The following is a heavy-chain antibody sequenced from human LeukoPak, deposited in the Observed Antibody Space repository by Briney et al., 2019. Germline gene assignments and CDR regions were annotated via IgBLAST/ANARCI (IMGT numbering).Heavy chain of an antibody. CDR1: GFAFSTFE. V-gene: IGHV3-48*03. Sequence: AGGSLTLSWTAWGFAFSTFERKWPRQAPGKGLEGVSYIRSSGSTVHYADFLNGLFTISRDHAKNLLYRQMNSLRAEDAAVYYCARDRGYWSGGSSSEYFQHGGQGTLVTVSS. J-gene: IGHJ1*01. CDR3: ARDRGYWSGGSSSEYFQH. D-gene: IGHD2-15*01. CDR2: IRSSGSTV.